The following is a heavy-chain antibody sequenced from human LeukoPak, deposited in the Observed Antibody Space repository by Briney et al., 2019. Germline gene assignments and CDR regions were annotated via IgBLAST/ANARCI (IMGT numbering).Heavy chain of an antibody. CDR2: INPNSGGT. Sequence: ASVKVSCKASRYTFTGYYMHWVRQAPGQGLEWMGWINPNSGGTNYAQKFQGRVTMTRDTSISTAYMELSRLRSDDTAVYYCARILTGTTKEYYFDYWGQGTLVTVSS. J-gene: IGHJ4*02. V-gene: IGHV1-2*02. CDR3: ARILTGTTKEYYFDY. CDR1: RYTFTGYY. D-gene: IGHD1-7*01.